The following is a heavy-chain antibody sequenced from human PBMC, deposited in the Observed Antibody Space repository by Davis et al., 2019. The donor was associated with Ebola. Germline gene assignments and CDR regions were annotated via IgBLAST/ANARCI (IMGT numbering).Heavy chain of an antibody. D-gene: IGHD6-19*01. CDR3: AKGGLYSSAPDY. V-gene: IGHV3-23*01. CDR1: GFTFRSYS. J-gene: IGHJ4*02. Sequence: GESLKISCAASGFTFRSYSMSWVRQAPGKGLEWVSGISGTGGSTFYADSVKGRFTISRDNSKNTLFLQMNSLRPEDTALYFCAKGGLYSSAPDYWGQGTLVTVSS. CDR2: ISGTGGST.